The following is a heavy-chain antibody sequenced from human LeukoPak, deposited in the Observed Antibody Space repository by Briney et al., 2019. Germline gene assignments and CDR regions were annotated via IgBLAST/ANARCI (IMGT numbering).Heavy chain of an antibody. Sequence: SVKVSCKASGGTFSSFAISWVRQAPGQGLEWMGGIIPIFGTANYAQKFQGRVTITADESTSTAYMELRSLRSDDTAVYYCARPHEAYYDFWSGPSADDYFDYWGQGTLVTVSS. CDR2: IIPIFGTA. J-gene: IGHJ4*02. D-gene: IGHD3-3*01. CDR1: GGTFSSFA. CDR3: ARPHEAYYDFWSGPSADDYFDY. V-gene: IGHV1-69*13.